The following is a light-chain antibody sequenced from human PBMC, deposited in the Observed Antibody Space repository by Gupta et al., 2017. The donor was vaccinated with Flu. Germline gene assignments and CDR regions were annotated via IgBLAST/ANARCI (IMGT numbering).Light chain of an antibody. CDR3: CSYTSSTTGV. CDR1: SRDVGGYNY. Sequence: SALTQPASESGSPGQSITISCTGTSRDVGGYNYVSWYQHHPGKAPKLMIYEVSNRPSGVSNRFSGSKSGNTASLTISGLQAEDEADYYGCSYTSSTTGVFGTGTKVTVI. J-gene: IGLJ1*01. CDR2: EVS. V-gene: IGLV2-14*01.